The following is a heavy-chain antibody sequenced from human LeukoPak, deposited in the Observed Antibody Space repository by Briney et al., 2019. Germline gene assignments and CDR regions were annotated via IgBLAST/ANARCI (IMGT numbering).Heavy chain of an antibody. J-gene: IGHJ3*02. CDR1: GGTFSSYT. Sequence: GSSVKVSCKASGGTFSSYTISWVRQTPGQGLEWMGGIIPLFGTPDYAQKFQDRLTITADKSTSTAYMELSSLRADDTAVYYCARPRAPVTRISSFDIWGQGTMVTVSS. V-gene: IGHV1-69*06. D-gene: IGHD4-17*01. CDR3: ARPRAPVTRISSFDI. CDR2: IIPLFGTP.